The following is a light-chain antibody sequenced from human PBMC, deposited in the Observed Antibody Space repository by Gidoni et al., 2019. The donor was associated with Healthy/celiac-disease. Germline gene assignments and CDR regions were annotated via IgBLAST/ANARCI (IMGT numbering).Light chain of an antibody. J-gene: IGKJ3*01. CDR1: QSLLHSNGYNY. CDR2: LGS. CDR3: MQAIQKEIT. Sequence: DIVMTQSPLSLPVTPGEPASISCRSSQSLLHSNGYNYLDWYLQKPGQSPQLLIYLGSNRASGVPDRFRGSGSGTDFTLKISRVEAEDVGVYYCMQAIQKEITFGPGTKVDIK. V-gene: IGKV2-28*01.